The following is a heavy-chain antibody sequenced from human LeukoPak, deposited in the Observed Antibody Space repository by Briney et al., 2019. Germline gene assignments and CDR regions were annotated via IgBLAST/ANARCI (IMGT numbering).Heavy chain of an antibody. D-gene: IGHD6-13*01. CDR3: ARDSGSNPGY. V-gene: IGHV4-4*02. CDR2: IYHTGTT. Sequence: SETLSLTCAVSGGSISSGDWWSWVRQPPGKGLEWIGEIYHTGTTNYNPSLQSRVTISVDKSKNQFSLTLSSVTAADTAVYYCARDSGSNPGYWGQGTLVTVFS. CDR1: GGSISSGDW. J-gene: IGHJ4*02.